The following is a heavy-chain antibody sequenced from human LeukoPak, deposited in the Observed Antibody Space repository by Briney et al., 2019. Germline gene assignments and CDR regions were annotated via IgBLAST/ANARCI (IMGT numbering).Heavy chain of an antibody. D-gene: IGHD5-18*01. CDR2: IKQDGSEK. V-gene: IGHV3-7*01. CDR1: GFTFSSYR. CDR3: ARGRGYSYGYVINYYMDV. Sequence: PGGSLRLSCAASGFTFSSYRMSWVRQAPGKGLEWVANIKQDGSEKYYVDSVKGRFTISRDNAKNSLYLQMNSLRAEDTAVYYCARGRGYSYGYVINYYMDVWGKGTTVTVSS. J-gene: IGHJ6*03.